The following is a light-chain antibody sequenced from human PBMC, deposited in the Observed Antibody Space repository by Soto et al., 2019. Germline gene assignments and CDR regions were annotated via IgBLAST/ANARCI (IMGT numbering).Light chain of an antibody. V-gene: IGLV2-8*01. CDR3: SSYAGSNNFVV. Sequence: QSVLTQPPSASGSPGQSVTISCTGTSSDIGGYNYVSWYQQHPGKAPKLMIYEASKRPSGVPDRFSGSKSGNTASLTVSGLQADDEADYYCSSYAGSNNFVVFDGGTKLTVL. CDR1: SSDIGGYNY. CDR2: EAS. J-gene: IGLJ3*02.